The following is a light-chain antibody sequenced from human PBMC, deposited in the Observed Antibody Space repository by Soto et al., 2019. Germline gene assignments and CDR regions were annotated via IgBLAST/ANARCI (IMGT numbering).Light chain of an antibody. J-gene: IGLJ2*01. CDR2: DNT. Sequence: QSVLTQPPSVSGAPGQRVTISCTGSSSNIGAGYAVHWYQQFPGIAPKLLIYDNTNRPSGVPDRFSGSKSGTSASLAITGLQAEDGADYYCQSYDSSLSGSVFGGGTKLTVL. CDR1: SSNIGAGYA. CDR3: QSYDSSLSGSV. V-gene: IGLV1-40*01.